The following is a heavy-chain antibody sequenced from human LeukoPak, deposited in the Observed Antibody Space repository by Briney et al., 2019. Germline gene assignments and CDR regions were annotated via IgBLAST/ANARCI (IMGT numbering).Heavy chain of an antibody. D-gene: IGHD3-22*01. Sequence: PSETLSLTCTVSGDSISSGDYYWSWIRQPAGKGLEWIGRISSSGSTNYNPSLKSRVTISVDTSKNQFSLKLSSVTAADTAVYYCARCLGYYDSSADYMDVWGKGTTVTVSS. CDR1: GDSISSGDYY. CDR2: ISSSGST. J-gene: IGHJ6*03. CDR3: ARCLGYYDSSADYMDV. V-gene: IGHV4-61*02.